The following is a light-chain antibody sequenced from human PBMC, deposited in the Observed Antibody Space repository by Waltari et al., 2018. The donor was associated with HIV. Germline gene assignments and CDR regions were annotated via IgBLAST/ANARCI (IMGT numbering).Light chain of an antibody. Sequence: QSALTQPASVPGSPGQSITISCVGTSSDIGNHKYVSWFQHHPGKAPKLIIYEVSNRHSGVSDRVSCSKSGNTASLTISGLQVEDEAEYYCNSETSAGTYVFGTGTKVTVL. J-gene: IGLJ1*01. V-gene: IGLV2-14*01. CDR3: NSETSAGTYV. CDR1: SSDIGNHKY. CDR2: EVS.